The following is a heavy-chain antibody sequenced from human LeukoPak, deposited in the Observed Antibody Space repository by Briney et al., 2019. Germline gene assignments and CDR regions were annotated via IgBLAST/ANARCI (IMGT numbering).Heavy chain of an antibody. J-gene: IGHJ4*02. CDR2: MNQDGSEK. V-gene: IGHV3-7*01. D-gene: IGHD6-19*01. CDR1: GFMFSTYW. Sequence: GGSLRLSCAASGFMFSTYWMSWVRQAPGKGLEWVANMNQDGSEKYYVDSVKGRFTISRDNAKSSLFLQMHSLRAEDTAVYYCARDPPGTAVAGYDYWGQGTLVTVSS. CDR3: ARDPPGTAVAGYDY.